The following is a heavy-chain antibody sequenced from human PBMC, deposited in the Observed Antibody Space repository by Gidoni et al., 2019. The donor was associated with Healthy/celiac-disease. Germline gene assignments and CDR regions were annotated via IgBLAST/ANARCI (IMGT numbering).Heavy chain of an antibody. Sequence: KASGYTFTSYYMHWVRQAPGQGLEWMGIINPSGGSTSYAQKFQGRVTMTRDTSTSTVYMELSSLRSEDTAVYYCARESTYYYDSSGYYPQFPYYGMDVWGQGTTVTVSS. J-gene: IGHJ6*02. CDR1: GYTFTSYY. V-gene: IGHV1-46*01. CDR2: INPSGGST. CDR3: ARESTYYYDSSGYYPQFPYYGMDV. D-gene: IGHD3-22*01.